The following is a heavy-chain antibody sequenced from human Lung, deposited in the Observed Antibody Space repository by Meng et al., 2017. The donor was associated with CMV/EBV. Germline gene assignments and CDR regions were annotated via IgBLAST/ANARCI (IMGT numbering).Heavy chain of an antibody. V-gene: IGHV5-51*01. CDR1: GYSFTSYW. CDR3: ARHEVYGGNPLMDV. D-gene: IGHD4-23*01. Sequence: GEXXKISCKGSGYSFTSYWIGRVRQMPGKGLEWMGSIYPGDSDTRYSPSFQGQVPISADKSISTASLQWSSLKASDTAMFYCARHEVYGGNPLMDVWGQGXTVTVSS. CDR2: IYPGDSDT. J-gene: IGHJ6*02.